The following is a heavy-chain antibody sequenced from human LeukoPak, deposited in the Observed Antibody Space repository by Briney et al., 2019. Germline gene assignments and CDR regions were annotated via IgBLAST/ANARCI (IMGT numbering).Heavy chain of an antibody. V-gene: IGHV4-34*01. CDR2: INHSGST. Sequence: PSETLSLTCAVYGGSFSGYYWSWIRQPPGKGLEWIGEINHSGSTNYNPSLKSRVTISVDTSKNQFSLKLSSVTAADTAVYYCARGIRYSSSWYPFDYWGQGTLVTVSS. D-gene: IGHD6-13*01. CDR3: ARGIRYSSSWYPFDY. J-gene: IGHJ4*02. CDR1: GGSFSGYY.